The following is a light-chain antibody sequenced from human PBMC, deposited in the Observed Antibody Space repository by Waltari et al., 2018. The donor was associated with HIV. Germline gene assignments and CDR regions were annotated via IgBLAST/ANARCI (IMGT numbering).Light chain of an antibody. CDR1: TSNIGTNS. V-gene: IGLV1-47*02. J-gene: IGLJ1*01. CDR3: AAWDHSRSGFYV. Sequence: QSVLTQPSSASGTPGQRVTISCSGSTSNIGTNSVFWYQHLPGTAPKLLIFNNDRRPSGVPDRFSASKSGTSASLAISGLRSEDEADYFCAAWDHSRSGFYVFGTGTKVTV. CDR2: NND.